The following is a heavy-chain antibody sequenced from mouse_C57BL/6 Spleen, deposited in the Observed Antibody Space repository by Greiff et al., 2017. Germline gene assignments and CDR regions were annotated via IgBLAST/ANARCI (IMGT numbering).Heavy chain of an antibody. V-gene: IGHV1-81*01. CDR3: ARTGSSPYYAMDY. J-gene: IGHJ4*01. D-gene: IGHD1-1*01. Sequence: VQLQQSGAELARPGASVKLSCKASGYTFTSYGISWVKQRPGQGLEWIGEIYPRSGNTYYNEKFKGKATLTADKSSSTAYMELRSLTSEDSAVYFCARTGSSPYYAMDYWGQGTSVTVSS. CDR2: IYPRSGNT. CDR1: GYTFTSYG.